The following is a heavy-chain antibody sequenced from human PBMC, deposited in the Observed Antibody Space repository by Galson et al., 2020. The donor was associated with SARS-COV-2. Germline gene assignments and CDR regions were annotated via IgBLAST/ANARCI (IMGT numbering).Heavy chain of an antibody. D-gene: IGHD2-2*01. CDR2: IFSNEEK. V-gene: IGHV2-26*01. CDR3: ARDYCRCTSCRRADYYGMDC. Sequence: SGPTLVKPTETLTLNCTVSGFSLSNARMGVSWIRQPPGKALEWLAHIFSNEEKSYSTSLKSRLTISKDTSKSQVVLTMTNMDPVDTATYYGARDYCRCTSCRRADYYGMDCWGQGTTVTFAS. CDR1: GFSLSNARMG. J-gene: IGHJ6*01.